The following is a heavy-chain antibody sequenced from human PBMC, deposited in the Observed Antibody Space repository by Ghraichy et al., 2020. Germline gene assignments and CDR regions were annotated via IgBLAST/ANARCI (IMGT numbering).Heavy chain of an antibody. D-gene: IGHD6-6*01. CDR1: GFTFSSYA. CDR3: ARDRGSLPEYSSEFDY. CDR2: ISYDGSNK. Sequence: LSLTCAASGFTFSSYAMHWVRQAPGKGLEWVAVISYDGSNKYYPDSVKGRFTISRDNSKNTLYLQMNSLRVEDTAVYYCARDRGSLPEYSSEFDYWGQGTLVTVSS. J-gene: IGHJ4*02. V-gene: IGHV3-30*04.